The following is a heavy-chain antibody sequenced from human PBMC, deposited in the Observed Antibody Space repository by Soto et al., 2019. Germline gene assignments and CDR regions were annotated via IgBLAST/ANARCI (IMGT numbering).Heavy chain of an antibody. CDR1: GFTFMNYA. CDR2: ISSDGNSK. Sequence: PGGSLRLSCGASGFTFMNYAMHWVRQAPGKGLEWVTIISSDGNSKYYADSVKGRFTISRDNSKNTLYLQMNSLSVEDTAIYYCAGDQDSAMITWGQGAVLTVSS. D-gene: IGHD5-18*01. CDR3: AGDQDSAMIT. J-gene: IGHJ4*02. V-gene: IGHV3-30-3*01.